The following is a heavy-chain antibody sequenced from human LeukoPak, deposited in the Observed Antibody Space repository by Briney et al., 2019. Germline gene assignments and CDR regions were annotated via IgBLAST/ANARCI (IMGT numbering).Heavy chain of an antibody. V-gene: IGHV4-59*01. CDR3: SREGRWLQLGFDY. D-gene: IGHD5-24*01. J-gene: IGHJ4*02. CDR2: IYSSGST. Sequence: SETLSLTCTVSGASRSSFYWSWFRQSPGKGLEWIGYIYSSGSTNYNPSLKSRVTISVDTSKSQFSLKLSSVTAADTAVYFCSREGRWLQLGFDYWGQGTLVTVSS. CDR1: GASRSSFY.